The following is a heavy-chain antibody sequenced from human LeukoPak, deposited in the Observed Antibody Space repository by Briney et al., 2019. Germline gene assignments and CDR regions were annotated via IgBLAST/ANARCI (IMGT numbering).Heavy chain of an antibody. CDR2: ISSSSSYI. Sequence: GGSLRLSCAASGFTFSSYSMNWVRQAPGKALERVSSISSSSSYIYYADSVKGRFTISRDNAKNSLYLQMNSLRAEDTAVYYCARDFLYRGYYAPIDYWGQGTLVTVSS. V-gene: IGHV3-21*01. D-gene: IGHD3-22*01. J-gene: IGHJ4*02. CDR3: ARDFLYRGYYAPIDY. CDR1: GFTFSSYS.